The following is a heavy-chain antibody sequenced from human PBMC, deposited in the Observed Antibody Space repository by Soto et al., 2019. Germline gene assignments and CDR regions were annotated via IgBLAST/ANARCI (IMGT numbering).Heavy chain of an antibody. Sequence: GSLRLSCATSLFSFRSYDMRCLRQAPGQALEWVSDVSGRGGMTSDAPSVQGRFSISRDHSMHTRYLQMNSLRAEDTAVYYCAKGARVDLWSGSPFDLWGQGT. CDR3: AKGARVDLWSGSPFDL. CDR1: LFSFRSYD. V-gene: IGHV3-23*01. J-gene: IGHJ5*02. D-gene: IGHD3-3*01. CDR2: VSGRGGMT.